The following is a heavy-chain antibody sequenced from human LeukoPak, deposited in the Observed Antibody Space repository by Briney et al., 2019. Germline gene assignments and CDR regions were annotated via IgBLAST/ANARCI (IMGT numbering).Heavy chain of an antibody. D-gene: IGHD4-17*01. Sequence: SETLSLTCAVYGGSFSGYYWSWIRQPPGKGLEWIGEINHSGSTNYNPSLKSRVTISVDTSKNQFSLKLSSVTAADTAVYYRARVTSYGDNDAFDIWGQGTTVTVSS. CDR2: INHSGST. CDR3: ARVTSYGDNDAFDI. J-gene: IGHJ3*02. V-gene: IGHV4-34*01. CDR1: GGSFSGYY.